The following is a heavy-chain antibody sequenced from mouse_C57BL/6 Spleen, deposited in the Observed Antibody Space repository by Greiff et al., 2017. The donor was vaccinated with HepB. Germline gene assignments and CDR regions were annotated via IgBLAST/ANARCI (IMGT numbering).Heavy chain of an antibody. J-gene: IGHJ1*03. Sequence: VKLMESGPELVKPGASVKISCKASGYAFSSSWMNWVKQRPGKGLEWIGRIYPGDGDTNYNGKFKGKATLTADKSSSTAYMQLSSLTSEDSAVYFCARDYGSSYGYWYFDVWGTGTTVTVSS. CDR1: GYAFSSSW. V-gene: IGHV1-82*01. CDR2: IYPGDGDT. D-gene: IGHD1-1*01. CDR3: ARDYGSSYGYWYFDV.